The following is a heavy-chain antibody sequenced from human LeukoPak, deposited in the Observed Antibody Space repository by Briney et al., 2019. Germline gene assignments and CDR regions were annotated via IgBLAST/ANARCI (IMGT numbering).Heavy chain of an antibody. CDR3: ASLRWFGELLTRPDINWFDP. CDR1: GGTFSSYA. Sequence: GASVNVSCKASGGTFSSYAISWVRQAPGQGLEWMGGIIPIFGTANYAQKFQGRVTITADESTSTAYMELSSLRSEDTAVYYCASLRWFGELLTRPDINWFDPWGQGTLVTVSS. D-gene: IGHD3-10*01. J-gene: IGHJ5*02. CDR2: IIPIFGTA. V-gene: IGHV1-69*01.